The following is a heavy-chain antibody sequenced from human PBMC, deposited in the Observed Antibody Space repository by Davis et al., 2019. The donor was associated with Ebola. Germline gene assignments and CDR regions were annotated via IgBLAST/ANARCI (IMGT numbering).Heavy chain of an antibody. CDR1: GFTFDDYA. J-gene: IGHJ6*02. D-gene: IGHD2-2*01. Sequence: LKISCAASGFTFDDYAMHWVRQAPGKGLEWVSSINWNSVNIAYADSVKGRFTISRDNAKNSLYLQMNSLRAEDTALYYCAKGRYQLLLSPGMDVWGQGTTVTVSS. CDR2: INWNSVNI. V-gene: IGHV3-9*01. CDR3: AKGRYQLLLSPGMDV.